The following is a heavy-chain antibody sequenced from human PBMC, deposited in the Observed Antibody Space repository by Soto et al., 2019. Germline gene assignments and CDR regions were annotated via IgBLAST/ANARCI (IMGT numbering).Heavy chain of an antibody. D-gene: IGHD3-10*01. CDR2: ISSSSSTI. Sequence: GGSLRLSCAASGFTFSSYSMNWVRQAPGKGLEWVSYISSSSSTIYYADSVKGRFTISRDNAKNSLYLQMNSLRAEDTAVYYCASRGGYVRAEPFDYWGQGTLVTVSS. J-gene: IGHJ4*02. CDR3: ASRGGYVRAEPFDY. CDR1: GFTFSSYS. V-gene: IGHV3-48*01.